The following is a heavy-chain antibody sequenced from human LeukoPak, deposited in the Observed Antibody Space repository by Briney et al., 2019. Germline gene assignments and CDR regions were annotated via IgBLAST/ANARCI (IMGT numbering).Heavy chain of an antibody. CDR1: GFTFSSYS. Sequence: GGSLRLSCAASGFTFSSYSMNWVRQAPGKGLEWVSSISSSSNYIYYADSVKGRFTISRDNAKNSLYLQMNSLRAEDTAVYYCARVGGFGYCTSTSCPPEYWGQGTLATVSS. D-gene: IGHD2-2*01. J-gene: IGHJ4*02. CDR3: ARVGGFGYCTSTSCPPEY. CDR2: ISSSSNYI. V-gene: IGHV3-21*01.